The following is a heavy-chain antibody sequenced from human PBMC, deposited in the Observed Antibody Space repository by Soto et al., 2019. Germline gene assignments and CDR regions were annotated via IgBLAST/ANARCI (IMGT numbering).Heavy chain of an antibody. CDR2: INHSGSN. D-gene: IGHD2-15*01. CDR3: ARSSYCSGGSCYSGFDY. CDR1: GGSFSGYY. V-gene: IGHV4-34*01. Sequence: SETLSLTCAVYGGSFSGYYWSWIRQPPGKGLEWIGEINHSGSNNYNPSLKSRVTISVDTSKNQFSLKLSSVPAADTAVYCCARSSYCSGGSCYSGFDYWGQGTLVTVSS. J-gene: IGHJ4*02.